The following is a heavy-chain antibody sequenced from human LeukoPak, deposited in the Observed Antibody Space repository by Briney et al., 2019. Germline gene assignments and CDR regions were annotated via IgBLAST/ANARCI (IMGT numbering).Heavy chain of an antibody. V-gene: IGHV3-21*01. J-gene: IGHJ3*02. CDR1: GFTFSSYS. D-gene: IGHD2-15*01. Sequence: GGSLRLSCAASGFTFSSYSMNWVRQAPGKGLEWVSSISSSSSYIYYADSVKGRFTISRDNAKNSLYLQMNSLRAEDTAVYYCARGLGYCSGGSCYSYAFDIWGQGTMDTVSS. CDR2: ISSSSSYI. CDR3: ARGLGYCSGGSCYSYAFDI.